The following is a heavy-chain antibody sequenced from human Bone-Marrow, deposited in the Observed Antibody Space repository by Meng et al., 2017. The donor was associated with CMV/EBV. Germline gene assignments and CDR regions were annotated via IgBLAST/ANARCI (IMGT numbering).Heavy chain of an antibody. J-gene: IGHJ4*02. CDR3: ARGVPYSSSWYVY. Sequence: SVKVSCKASGGTFSSYAISWVRQAPGQGLEWMGGIIPIFGTANYAQKFQGRVTITTDESTSTAYMELSSLRSEDTAVYYCARGVPYSSSWYVYWGQGTRVTGSS. V-gene: IGHV1-69*05. CDR1: GGTFSSYA. CDR2: IIPIFGTA. D-gene: IGHD6-13*01.